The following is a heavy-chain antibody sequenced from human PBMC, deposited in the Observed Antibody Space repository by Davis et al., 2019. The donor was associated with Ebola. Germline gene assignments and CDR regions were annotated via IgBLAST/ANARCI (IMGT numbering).Heavy chain of an antibody. D-gene: IGHD3-22*01. V-gene: IGHV4-59*01. CDR2: IYYSGST. CDR3: ARVAVYYDSSGYLGTVFDY. J-gene: IGHJ4*03. CDR1: GGSISSYY. Sequence: SETLSLTCTVSGGSISSYYWSWIRQPPGKGLEWIGYIYYSGSTNYNPSLKSRVTISVDTSKNQFSLKLSSVTAADTAVYYCARVAVYYDSSGYLGTVFDYWGQGTTVTVSS.